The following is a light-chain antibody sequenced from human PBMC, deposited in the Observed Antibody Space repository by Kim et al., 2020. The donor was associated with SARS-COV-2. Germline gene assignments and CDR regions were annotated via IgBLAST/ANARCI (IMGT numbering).Light chain of an antibody. CDR1: SSDVGGYID. V-gene: IGLV2-11*01. J-gene: IGLJ2*01. CDR2: DVS. Sequence: GQSVTISCTGTSSDVGGYIDVSWYQQHPGKAPKLMIYDVSKRPSGVPDRFSGSKSGNTASLTVSGLQAEDEADYYCCSYAGSYTVVFGGGTQLTVL. CDR3: CSYAGSYTVV.